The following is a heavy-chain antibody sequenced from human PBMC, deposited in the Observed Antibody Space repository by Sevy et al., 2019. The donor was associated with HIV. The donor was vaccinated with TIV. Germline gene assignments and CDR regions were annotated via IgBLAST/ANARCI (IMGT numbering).Heavy chain of an antibody. Sequence: GGSLRLSCAASGFNFRIYAMHWVRQAPGKGLEWVAVISYDGSDKFYAESVKGRFTISRDNSKNMVFLQLNSLRGDDTAVYYRATGRQGATYGYWGQGTPVTVSS. CDR2: ISYDGSDK. J-gene: IGHJ4*02. V-gene: IGHV3-30*03. CDR3: ATGRQGATYGY. CDR1: GFNFRIYA. D-gene: IGHD1-26*01.